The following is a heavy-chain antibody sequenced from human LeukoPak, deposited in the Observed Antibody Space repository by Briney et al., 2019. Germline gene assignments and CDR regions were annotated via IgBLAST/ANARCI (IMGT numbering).Heavy chain of an antibody. CDR2: ISYDGSNK. CDR1: GFTFSSYG. J-gene: IGHJ4*02. D-gene: IGHD3-10*01. Sequence: GGSLRLSCAASGFTFSSYGMHWVRQAPGKGLEWVAVISYDGSNKYYADSVKGRFTISRDNSKNTLYLQMNSLKAEDTAVYYCAKVSGSYSLTLDYWGQGTLVTVSS. V-gene: IGHV3-30*18. CDR3: AKVSGSYSLTLDY.